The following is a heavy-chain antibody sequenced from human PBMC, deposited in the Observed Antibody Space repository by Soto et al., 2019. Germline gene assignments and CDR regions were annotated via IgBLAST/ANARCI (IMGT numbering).Heavy chain of an antibody. CDR1: GLSINSNYF. D-gene: IGHD2-21*02. Sequence: SETLSLTCSVSGLSINSNYFWSWIRQPPGKGLEWIGYMYNTGSTVYNPSLKSRVTISVDTSKNQFSLKLNAVTAADTAVYYCARDLWGYCGTDCYPLDVWGQGTTVTVSS. CDR3: ARDLWGYCGTDCYPLDV. V-gene: IGHV4-59*01. J-gene: IGHJ6*02. CDR2: MYNTGST.